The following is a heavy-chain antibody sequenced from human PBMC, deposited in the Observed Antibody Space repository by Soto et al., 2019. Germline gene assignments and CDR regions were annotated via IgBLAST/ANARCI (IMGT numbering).Heavy chain of an antibody. CDR1: GFTFSSYG. Sequence: PGGSLRLSCAASGFTFSSYGMHWVRQAPGKGLEWVAVIWYDGSNKYYADSVKGRFTISRDNSKNTLYLQMNSLRAEDTAVYYCARDYLGYSGRQSDYGMDVWGQGTTVTVSS. CDR2: IWYDGSNK. J-gene: IGHJ6*02. V-gene: IGHV3-33*01. CDR3: ARDYLGYSGRQSDYGMDV. D-gene: IGHD5-12*01.